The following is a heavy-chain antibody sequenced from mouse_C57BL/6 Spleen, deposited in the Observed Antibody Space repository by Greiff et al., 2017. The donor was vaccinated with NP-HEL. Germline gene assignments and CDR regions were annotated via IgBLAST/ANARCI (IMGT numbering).Heavy chain of an antibody. J-gene: IGHJ2*01. CDR1: GFTFSDYG. Sequence: EVQLVESGGGLVKPGGSLKLSCAASGFTFSDYGMHWVRQAPEKGLEWVAYISSGSSDIYYADTVKGRFTITRDNAKNTVFLQLTSLRSEDTAMYYCGRNWSFDYWGQGTTLTVSS. D-gene: IGHD4-1*01. V-gene: IGHV5-17*01. CDR2: ISSGSSDI. CDR3: GRNWSFDY.